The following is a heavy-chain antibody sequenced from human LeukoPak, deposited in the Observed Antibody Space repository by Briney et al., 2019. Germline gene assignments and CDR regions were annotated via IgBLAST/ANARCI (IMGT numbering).Heavy chain of an antibody. J-gene: IGHJ4*02. CDR2: ISGSGGST. Sequence: GGSLRLSCAASGFTFSSYSMNWVRQAPGKGLEWVSAISGSGGSTYYADSVKGRFTISRDNSKNTLYLQMNSLRAEDTAVYYCAKGHYDSSGYAYYFDYWGQGTLVTVSS. CDR3: AKGHYDSSGYAYYFDY. V-gene: IGHV3-23*01. D-gene: IGHD3-22*01. CDR1: GFTFSSYS.